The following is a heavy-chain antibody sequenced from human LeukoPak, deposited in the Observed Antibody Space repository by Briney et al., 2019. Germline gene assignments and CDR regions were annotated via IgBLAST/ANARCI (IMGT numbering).Heavy chain of an antibody. CDR3: ARDHKGYYYGIDV. CDR1: GGTFSSYA. J-gene: IGHJ6*02. Sequence: ASVKVSCKASGGTFSSYAISWVRQAPGQGLEWMGRIIPILGIANYAQKFQGRVTITADKSTSTAYMELSSLRSEDTAVYYCARDHKGYYYGIDVWGQGTTVTVSS. V-gene: IGHV1-69*04. CDR2: IIPILGIA.